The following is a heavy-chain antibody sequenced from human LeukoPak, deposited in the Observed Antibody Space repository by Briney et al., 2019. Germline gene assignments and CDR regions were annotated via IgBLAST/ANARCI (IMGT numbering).Heavy chain of an antibody. V-gene: IGHV4-39*07. Sequence: PSQTLSLTCTVSGVSVSSSHYWGWIRQPPGKGLEWIGSIYYGGSTYYNPSLRSRVTTSVDTSKNQFSLKLSSVTAADTAVYYCAKSTYYYDTFVNAFDFWGQGTVVTVSS. CDR3: AKSTYYYDTFVNAFDF. J-gene: IGHJ3*01. CDR1: GVSVSSSHY. CDR2: IYYGGST. D-gene: IGHD3-22*01.